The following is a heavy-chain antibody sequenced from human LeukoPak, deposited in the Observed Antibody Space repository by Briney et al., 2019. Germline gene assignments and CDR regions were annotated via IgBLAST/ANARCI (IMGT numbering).Heavy chain of an antibody. Sequence: SETLSLTCTVSGGSISIYYWSWIRQPPGKGLEWIGYIYYSGSTNYNPSLKSRVTISVDTSKNQFSLKLSSVTAADTAVYYCARDSTAVAGTPYYYYGMDVWGQGTTVTVSS. V-gene: IGHV4-59*01. CDR1: GGSISIYY. J-gene: IGHJ6*02. CDR2: IYYSGST. CDR3: ARDSTAVAGTPYYYYGMDV. D-gene: IGHD6-19*01.